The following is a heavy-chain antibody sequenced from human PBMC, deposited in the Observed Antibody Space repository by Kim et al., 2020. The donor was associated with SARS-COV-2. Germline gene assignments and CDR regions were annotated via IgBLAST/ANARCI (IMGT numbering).Heavy chain of an antibody. CDR1: GFTFSSYA. Sequence: GGSLRLSCAASGFTFSSYAMSWVRQAPGKGLEWVSAISGSGGSTYYADSVKGRFTISRDNSKNTLYLQMNSLRAEDTAVYYCAKSPYMVRGVMVYYYGMDVGGQGTTVTVSA. D-gene: IGHD3-10*01. CDR2: ISGSGGST. CDR3: AKSPYMVRGVMVYYYGMDV. J-gene: IGHJ6*01. V-gene: IGHV3-23*01.